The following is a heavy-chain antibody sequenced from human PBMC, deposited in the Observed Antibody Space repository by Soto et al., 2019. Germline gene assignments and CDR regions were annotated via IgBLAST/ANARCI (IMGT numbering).Heavy chain of an antibody. Sequence: PWGSLRLSCSVSGFTFSRYAMHCFRHSPGKGLEYVSGISSNGEKTYYADPVKGRFTISRDNSKNTLYLQMGSLRGEDTALYHCVKSATIAAAATDYFDYWGQGTLVTVSS. CDR2: ISSNGEKT. CDR1: GFTFSRYA. CDR3: VKSATIAAAATDYFDY. D-gene: IGHD6-25*01. V-gene: IGHV3-64D*06. J-gene: IGHJ4*02.